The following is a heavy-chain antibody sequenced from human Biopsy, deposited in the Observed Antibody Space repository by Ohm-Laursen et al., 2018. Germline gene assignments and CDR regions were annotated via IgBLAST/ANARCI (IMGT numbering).Heavy chain of an antibody. D-gene: IGHD6-6*01. CDR1: EFTFSSYA. V-gene: IGHV3-21*06. J-gene: IGHJ4*02. CDR2: IAERSTYI. CDR3: ARERGRKSIAATDY. Sequence: SLRLSCAAPEFTFSSYAMEWVRQAPGKGLEWVSSIAERSTYISYADSVKGRFTISRDNAQNSLYLQMNNLRVEDTAVYYCARERGRKSIAATDYWGQGVLVTVSS.